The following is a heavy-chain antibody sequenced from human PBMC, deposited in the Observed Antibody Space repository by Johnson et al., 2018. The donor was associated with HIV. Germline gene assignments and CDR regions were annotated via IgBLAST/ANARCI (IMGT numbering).Heavy chain of an antibody. CDR2: ISGSGGSK. CDR1: GVNFRPYP. CDR3: ARVGGSWMLDAFDI. J-gene: IGHJ3*02. Sequence: VQLVESGGGVVQPGGSLKLSCAASGVNFRPYPMTWVRQAPGKGLEWVSAISGSGGSKYYADSVKGRFTISRDNSKNTLYLQMNSLRAGDSAVYYCARVGGSWMLDAFDIWGQGTVVTVSS. V-gene: IGHV3-23*04. D-gene: IGHD3-10*01.